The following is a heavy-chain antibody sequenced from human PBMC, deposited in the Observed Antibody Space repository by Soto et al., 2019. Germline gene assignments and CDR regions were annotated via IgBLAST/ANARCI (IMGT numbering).Heavy chain of an antibody. D-gene: IGHD3-22*01. Sequence: PGGSLRLSCAASGFTFISYAMHWVRQAPGKGLEWVAVISYDGSNKYYADSVKGRFTISRDNSKNTLYLQMNSLRAEDTAVYYCARVKYYYDSSGPSLDAFDIWGQGTMVTVSS. J-gene: IGHJ3*02. CDR1: GFTFISYA. V-gene: IGHV3-30-3*01. CDR3: ARVKYYYDSSGPSLDAFDI. CDR2: ISYDGSNK.